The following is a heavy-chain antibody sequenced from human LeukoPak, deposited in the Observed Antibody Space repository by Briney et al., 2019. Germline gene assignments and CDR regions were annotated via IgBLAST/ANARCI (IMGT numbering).Heavy chain of an antibody. D-gene: IGHD2/OR15-2a*01. V-gene: IGHV4-30-2*01. J-gene: IGHJ1*01. CDR1: GGSISSGGYY. Sequence: SQTLPLTCTVSGGSISSGGYYWSWIRQPPGKGLEWIGYIYHSGSTYYNPSLKSRVTMSVDTSMNQFSLKMSSVTAADTAVYYCARHGSTSSDDYFQHWGQGTLVTVSS. CDR3: ARHGSTSSDDYFQH. CDR2: IYHSGST.